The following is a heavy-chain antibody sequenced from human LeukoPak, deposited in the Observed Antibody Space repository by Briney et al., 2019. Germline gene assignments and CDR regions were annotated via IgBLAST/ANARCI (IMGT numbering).Heavy chain of an antibody. CDR3: AIWSRDHIVVGRTQH. V-gene: IGHV1-69*06. CDR1: GGTFSSYA. D-gene: IGHD2-21*01. CDR2: IIPIFGTA. J-gene: IGHJ1*01. Sequence: SVKVSCKASGGTFSSYAISWVRQAPGQGLEWMGRIIPIFGTATYAQKFQGRVTITADKSTSTAYMELSSLRSEDTAVYYCAIWSRDHIVVGRTQHWGQGTLVTVSS.